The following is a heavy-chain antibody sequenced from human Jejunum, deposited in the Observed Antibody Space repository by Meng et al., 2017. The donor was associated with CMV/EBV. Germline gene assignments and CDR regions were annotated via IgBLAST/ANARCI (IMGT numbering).Heavy chain of an antibody. Sequence: ICSSYAISWVRQAPGQGLEWMGGIIPIFRTANYAQKFQGRVTITTDESTSTAYMELSSLTSEDTAVYYCARDGRDGYNYPYYFDYWGQGTLVTVSS. V-gene: IGHV1-69*05. CDR3: ARDGRDGYNYPYYFDY. J-gene: IGHJ4*02. CDR1: ICSSYA. D-gene: IGHD5-24*01. CDR2: IIPIFRTA.